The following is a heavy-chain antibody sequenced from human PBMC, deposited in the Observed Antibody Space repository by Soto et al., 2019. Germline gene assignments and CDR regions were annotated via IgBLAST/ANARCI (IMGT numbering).Heavy chain of an antibody. D-gene: IGHD2-15*01. CDR3: ARGVGGYCSGGSCYSFDY. J-gene: IGHJ4*02. V-gene: IGHV4-30-4*01. CDR2: IYYSGST. Sequence: QVQLQESGPGLVKPSQTLSLTCTVSGGSISSGDYYWSWIRQPPGKGLEWIGYIYYSGSTYYNPXXKSRVTISVDXXKXQXXLKLSSVTAADTAVYYCARGVGGYCSGGSCYSFDYWGQGTLVTVSS. CDR1: GGSISSGDYY.